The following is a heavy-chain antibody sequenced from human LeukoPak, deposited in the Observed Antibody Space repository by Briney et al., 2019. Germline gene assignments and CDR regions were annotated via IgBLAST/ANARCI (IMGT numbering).Heavy chain of an antibody. CDR1: GGSISRYY. D-gene: IGHD2-2*03. CDR3: ARHGSTDYFDY. CDR2: IYYSGST. Sequence: SETLSLTCTVSGGSISRYYWSWIRQPPGKGLEWIGYIYYSGSTNYNPSLKSRVTISVDTSKNQFSLRLSSVTAADTAVYYCARHGSTDYFDYWGQGTLVTVS. J-gene: IGHJ4*02. V-gene: IGHV4-59*08.